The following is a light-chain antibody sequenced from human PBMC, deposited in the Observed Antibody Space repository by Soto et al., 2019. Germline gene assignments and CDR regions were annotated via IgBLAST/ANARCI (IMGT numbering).Light chain of an antibody. CDR3: AAWADSLNGLV. CDR1: SSNIGSNT. CDR2: SND. V-gene: IGLV1-44*01. Sequence: QSVLTQPPSASGTPGQRLTISCSGSSSNIGSNTVTWYQQLPGTAPKVLIHSNDKRPSGVPDRFSGSKSGNSASLAISGLQSDDEADYYCAAWADSLNGLVFGGGTKLTVL. J-gene: IGLJ2*01.